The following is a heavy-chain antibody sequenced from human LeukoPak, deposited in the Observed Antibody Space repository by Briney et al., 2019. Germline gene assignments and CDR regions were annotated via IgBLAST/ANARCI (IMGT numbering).Heavy chain of an antibody. Sequence: PSETLFLTCTVSGGSIRSYYWSWIRQSAGKGLEWIGRIYPSGSTHYNPSLKSRVTMSVDTSKNQISLKLSSVTAADTAVYYCASQYYYDSSGYYDSLYFQHWGQGTLVTVSS. CDR1: GGSIRSYY. CDR3: ASQYYYDSSGYYDSLYFQH. CDR2: IYPSGST. J-gene: IGHJ1*01. V-gene: IGHV4-4*07. D-gene: IGHD3-22*01.